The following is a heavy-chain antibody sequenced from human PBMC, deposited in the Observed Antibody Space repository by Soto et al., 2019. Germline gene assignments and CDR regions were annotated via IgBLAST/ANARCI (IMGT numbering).Heavy chain of an antibody. CDR1: GYTFTSYY. CDR3: ACPFTEGPSYYYYYYMDV. Sequence: ASVKVSCKASGYTFTSYYMHWVRQAPGQGLEWMGIINPSGGSTSYAQKFQGRVTMTRDTSTSTVYMELSSLRSEDTAVYYCACPFTEGPSYYYYYYMDVWGKGTTVTVSS. J-gene: IGHJ6*03. CDR2: INPSGGST. V-gene: IGHV1-46*03.